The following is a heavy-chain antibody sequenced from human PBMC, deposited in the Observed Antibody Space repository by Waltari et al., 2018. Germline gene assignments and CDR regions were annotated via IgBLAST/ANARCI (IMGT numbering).Heavy chain of an antibody. D-gene: IGHD2-2*01. CDR1: GGSSSSGDYY. Sequence: QVQLQESGPGLVEPSQTLSPACTVSGGSSSSGDYYWSWIRQHPGKGLEWIGYIYNNKSTFHNPYLKSRVTISVDPSKNQFSLKLTSVTAADTAVYYCARGTRGSTSCYFDYWGQGTLVTVSS. V-gene: IGHV4-31*03. CDR2: IYNNKST. J-gene: IGHJ4*02. CDR3: ARGTRGSTSCYFDY.